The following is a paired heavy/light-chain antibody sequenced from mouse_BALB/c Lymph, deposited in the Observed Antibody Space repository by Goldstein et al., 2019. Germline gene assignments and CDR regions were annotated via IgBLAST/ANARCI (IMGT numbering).Heavy chain of an antibody. J-gene: IGHJ3*01. CDR1: GYTFTDYY. CDR2: IYPGSGNT. V-gene: IGHV1-84*02. CDR3: ARKGFAY. Sequence: QIQLQQSGPELVKPGASVKISCKASGYTFTDYYINWVKQKPGQGLEWIGWIYPGSGNTKYNEKFKGKATLTVDTSSSTAYMQLSSLTSEDTAVYFCARKGFAYWGQGTLVTVSA.
Light chain of an antibody. V-gene: IGKV4-59*01. CDR1: SSVSY. CDR3: QQWSSNPPT. CDR2: DTS. Sequence: QIVLTQSPAIMSASPGEKVTMTCSASSSVSYMHWYQQKSGTSPKRWIYDTSKLASGVPARFSGSGSGTSYSLTISSMEAEDAATYYCQQWSSNPPTFGAGTKLELK. J-gene: IGKJ5*01.